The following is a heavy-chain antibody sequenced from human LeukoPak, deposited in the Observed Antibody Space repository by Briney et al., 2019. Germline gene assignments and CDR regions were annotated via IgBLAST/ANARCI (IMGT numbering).Heavy chain of an antibody. D-gene: IGHD6-13*01. CDR3: ARAPTGYSSSWYPSDWFDP. CDR2: INPTGGSA. CDR1: GYTFTDFS. Sequence: ASVKVSCKTSGYTFTDFSIHWVRQAPGQGLEWMGIINPTGGSAGFAQKFQGRVTMTTDTSTSTAYMELRSLRSDDTAVYYCARAPTGYSSSWYPSDWFDPWGQGTLVTVSS. J-gene: IGHJ5*02. V-gene: IGHV1-46*01.